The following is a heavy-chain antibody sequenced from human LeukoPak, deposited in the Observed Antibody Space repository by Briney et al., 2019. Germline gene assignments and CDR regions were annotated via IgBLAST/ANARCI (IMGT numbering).Heavy chain of an antibody. CDR2: IYHSGST. J-gene: IGHJ4*02. CDR3: ARRDDSSGYHKIFDY. CDR1: GYSVSSGYY. Sequence: SETLSLTCTVSGYSVSSGYYWGWIRQPPGKGLEWIGSIYHSGSTYYNPSLKSRVTISVDTSKNQFSLKLSSVTAADTAVYYCARRDDSSGYHKIFDYWGPGTLVTVSS. D-gene: IGHD3-22*01. V-gene: IGHV4-38-2*02.